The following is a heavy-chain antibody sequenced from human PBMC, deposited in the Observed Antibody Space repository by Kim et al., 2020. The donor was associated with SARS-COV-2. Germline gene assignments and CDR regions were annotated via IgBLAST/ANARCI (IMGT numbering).Heavy chain of an antibody. CDR2: IIPIFGTA. Sequence: SVKVSCKASGGTFSSYAISWVRQAPGQGLEWMGGIIPIFGTANYAQKFQGRVTITADESTSTAYMELSSLRSEDTAVYYCARGIVVVPASSEDYYYGMDVWGQGTTVTVSS. D-gene: IGHD2-2*01. CDR1: GGTFSSYA. J-gene: IGHJ6*02. V-gene: IGHV1-69*13. CDR3: ARGIVVVPASSEDYYYGMDV.